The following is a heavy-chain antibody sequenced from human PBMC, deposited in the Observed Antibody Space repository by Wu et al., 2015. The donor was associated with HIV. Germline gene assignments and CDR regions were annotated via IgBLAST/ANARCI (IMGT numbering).Heavy chain of an antibody. Sequence: QVQLVQSGAEVKKPGASVKVSCKASGYTFTGYYMHWVRQAPGQGLEWMGWINPNSGGTNYAQKFQGRVTMTRDTSISTAYMELSRLRSDDTAVYYCARAYYYGSTYYYGMDVWGQGTTVTVSS. J-gene: IGHJ6*02. CDR3: ARAYYYGSTYYYGMDV. CDR2: INPNSGGT. V-gene: IGHV1-2*02. D-gene: IGHD3-10*01. CDR1: GYTFTGYY.